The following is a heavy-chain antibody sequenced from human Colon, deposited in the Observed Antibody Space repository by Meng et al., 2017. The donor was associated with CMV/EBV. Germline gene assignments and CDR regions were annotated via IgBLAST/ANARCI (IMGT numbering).Heavy chain of an antibody. Sequence: GESLKISCAASGFTFSSFEMKWVRQAPGKGLEWVAYISGSGNTRYYADSVRGRFTISRDNAKNTVFLQMNSLRAEDTAVYYCALRLRNSDGMDVWGQGTTVTVSS. CDR3: ALRLRNSDGMDV. CDR1: GFTFSSFE. J-gene: IGHJ6*02. V-gene: IGHV3-48*03. D-gene: IGHD3-16*01. CDR2: ISGSGNTR.